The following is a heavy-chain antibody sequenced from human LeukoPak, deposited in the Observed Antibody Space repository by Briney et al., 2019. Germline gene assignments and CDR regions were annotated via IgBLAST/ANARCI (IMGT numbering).Heavy chain of an antibody. V-gene: IGHV3-7*01. CDR2: VNQDGSGK. D-gene: IGHD5-24*01. J-gene: IGHJ4*02. CDR3: TSANYGPAY. CDR1: RFTFSSYW. Sequence: GGSLRLSCAVSRFTFSSYWMTWVRQAPGKGLEWVANVNQDGSGKYYVDSVKGRFTISKDNAKNSLYLQMNSLRAEDTAVYYCTSANYGPAYWGQGTLVTVSS.